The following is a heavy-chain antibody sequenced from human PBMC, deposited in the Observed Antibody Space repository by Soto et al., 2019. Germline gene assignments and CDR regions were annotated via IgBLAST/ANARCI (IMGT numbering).Heavy chain of an antibody. D-gene: IGHD5-18*01. J-gene: IGHJ6*02. Sequence: PSETLSLTCTVSGGSISSYYWSWIRQPPGKGLEWIGYTYYSGSTNYNPSLKSRVTISVDTSKNQFSLKLSSVTAADTAVYYCARESGGYSWSMDVWGQGTTVTVSS. CDR3: ARESGGYSWSMDV. CDR2: TYYSGST. CDR1: GGSISSYY. V-gene: IGHV4-59*01.